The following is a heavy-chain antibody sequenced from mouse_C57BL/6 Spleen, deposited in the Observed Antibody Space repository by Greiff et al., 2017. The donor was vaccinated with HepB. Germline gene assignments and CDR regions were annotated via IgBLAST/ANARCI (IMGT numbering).Heavy chain of an antibody. J-gene: IGHJ4*01. V-gene: IGHV5-2*01. D-gene: IGHD2-3*01. Sequence: DVMLVESGGGLVQPGESLKLSCESNEYEFPSHDMSWVRKTPEKRLELVAAINSDGGSTYYPDTMERRSIIARDNTKKTLYLQMSSLRSEDTALYYCARHDGYYAMDYWGQGTSVTVSS. CDR1: EYEFPSHD. CDR2: INSDGGST. CDR3: ARHDGYYAMDY.